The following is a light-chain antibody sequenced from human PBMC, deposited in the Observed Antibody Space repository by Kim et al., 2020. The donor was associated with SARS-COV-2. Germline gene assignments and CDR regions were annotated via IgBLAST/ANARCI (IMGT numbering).Light chain of an antibody. CDR2: GDN. V-gene: IGLV6-57*01. Sequence: KTVRISWSRSGGTIASNYVQWYQQRPSRSPTNVIYGDNQRPSGVPDRFSGSIDSSSNSAYLTISGLKTEDEAVYYCQSYDSANHWVCGGGTQLTVL. CDR1: GGTIASNY. CDR3: QSYDSANHWV. J-gene: IGLJ3*02.